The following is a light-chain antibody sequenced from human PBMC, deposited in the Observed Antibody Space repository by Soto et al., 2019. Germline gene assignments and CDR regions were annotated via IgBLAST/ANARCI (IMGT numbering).Light chain of an antibody. CDR3: QQYGRSQS. V-gene: IGKV3-20*01. CDR1: QSVSSSY. CDR2: GAS. J-gene: IGKJ1*01. Sequence: EIVLTQSPGTLSLSPGERATLSCRASQSVSSSYSAWYQQKPGQAPRLLIYGASSRTTGIPDRFSGSGSGTDFTLTISRLEFEDFAVYYCQQYGRSQSFGQGTKVEIK.